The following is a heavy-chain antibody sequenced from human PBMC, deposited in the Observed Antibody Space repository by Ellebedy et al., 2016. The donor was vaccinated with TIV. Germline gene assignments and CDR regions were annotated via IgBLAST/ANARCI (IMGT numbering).Heavy chain of an antibody. CDR2: ISSDGNTK. CDR1: GFTFSSYG. V-gene: IGHV3-30*18. CDR3: AKDTRLGYDSTLDK. J-gene: IGHJ4*02. Sequence: GGSLRLSCAASGFTFSSYGMHWVRQAPGKGLEWVALISSDGNTKYYEDSMKGRFTISRDNSKNTLYLQVNSLRAEDTAVYYCAKDTRLGYDSTLDKWGQGTLVSVSS. D-gene: IGHD5-12*01.